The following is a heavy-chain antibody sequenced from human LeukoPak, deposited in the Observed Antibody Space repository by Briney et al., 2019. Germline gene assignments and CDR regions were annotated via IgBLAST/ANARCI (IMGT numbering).Heavy chain of an antibody. D-gene: IGHD6-13*01. CDR1: GGSVSSDTHY. J-gene: IGHJ3*02. CDR3: ARDPGDIAAAGGDDAFDI. Sequence: SETLPLTCTVSGGSVSSDTHYWSWIRQPPGKGLEWIGYIYYSGNTNYNPSLKSRVTISVDKSKNQFSLKLSSVTAADTAVYYCARDPGDIAAAGGDDAFDIWGQGTMVTVSS. CDR2: IYYSGNT. V-gene: IGHV4-61*01.